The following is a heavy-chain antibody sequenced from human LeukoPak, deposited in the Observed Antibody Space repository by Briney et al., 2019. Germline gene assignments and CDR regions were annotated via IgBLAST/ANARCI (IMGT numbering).Heavy chain of an antibody. V-gene: IGHV4-34*01. CDR3: ARARITMVRGVTVTPIDY. D-gene: IGHD3-10*01. CDR1: GGSFSSSY. Sequence: PSETLSLTCAVYGGSFSSSYWSWIRQPPGKGLEWIGEINHSGSTNYNPSLKSRVTISVDTSKNQFSLKLSSETAADTAVYYCARARITMVRGVTVTPIDYWGQGALVTVSS. J-gene: IGHJ4*02. CDR2: INHSGST.